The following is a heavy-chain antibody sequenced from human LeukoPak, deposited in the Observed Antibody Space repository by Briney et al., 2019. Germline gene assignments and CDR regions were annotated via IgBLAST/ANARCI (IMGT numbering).Heavy chain of an antibody. Sequence: GGSLRLSCAASGFPFSSFWMSWVRQAPGKGLEWVANIRQDGNQMHYVNSVKGRFTISRDNSKNSVYLQMSSLTVEDTAVYYCATSQAAAGNDWGQGTLVTVSS. CDR2: IRQDGNQM. D-gene: IGHD6-13*01. J-gene: IGHJ4*02. CDR3: ATSQAAAGND. CDR1: GFPFSSFW. V-gene: IGHV3-7*01.